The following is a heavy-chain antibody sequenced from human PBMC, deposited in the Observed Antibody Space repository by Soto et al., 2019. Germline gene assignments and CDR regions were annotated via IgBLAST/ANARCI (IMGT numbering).Heavy chain of an antibody. J-gene: IGHJ5*02. CDR3: ARDRGLLGYDFWSGYYDSWFDP. V-gene: IGHV1-18*01. D-gene: IGHD3-3*01. Sequence: ASVKVSCKASGYTFTSYGISWVRQAPGQGLEWMGWISAYNGNTNYAQKLQGRVTMTTDTSTSTAYMELRSLRSDDTAVYYCARDRGLLGYDFWSGYYDSWFDPGGQGTLVTVSS. CDR1: GYTFTSYG. CDR2: ISAYNGNT.